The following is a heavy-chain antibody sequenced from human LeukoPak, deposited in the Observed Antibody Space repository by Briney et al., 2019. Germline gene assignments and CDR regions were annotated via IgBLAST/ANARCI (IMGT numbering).Heavy chain of an antibody. CDR2: IYTSGST. J-gene: IGHJ4*02. D-gene: IGHD3-16*01. CDR1: GGSISSGSYY. CDR3: ARAPGGRYFDY. Sequence: TLSLTCTVSGGSISSGSYYWSWIRQPAGKGLEWIGRIYTSGSTNYNPSLESRVTISVDTSKNQVSLKLSTVTAADTAVYYCARAPGGRYFDYWGQGTLVTVSS. V-gene: IGHV4-61*02.